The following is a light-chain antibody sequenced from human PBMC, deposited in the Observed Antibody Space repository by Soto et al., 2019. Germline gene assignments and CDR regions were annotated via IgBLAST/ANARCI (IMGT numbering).Light chain of an antibody. CDR1: SSDVGGYNY. V-gene: IGLV2-14*01. CDR2: EVS. J-gene: IGLJ3*02. Sequence: QSALTQPASVSGSPGQSITISCTGTSSDVGGYNYVSWYQQHPGKAPKLMIYEVSNRPSGVSNRFSGSKSVNTASLTISGRQAEDEADYYCSSYTTNSTLEVFGGGTKLTVL. CDR3: SSYTTNSTLEV.